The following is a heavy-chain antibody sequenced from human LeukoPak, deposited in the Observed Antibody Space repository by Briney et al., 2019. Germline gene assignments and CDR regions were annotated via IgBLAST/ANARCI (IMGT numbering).Heavy chain of an antibody. CDR1: GFTFSSYG. CDR2: IKYDGSEK. CDR3: ARDIAPAGLFFDC. D-gene: IGHD6-13*01. V-gene: IGHV3-7*01. J-gene: IGHJ4*02. Sequence: GGSLRLSCAASGFTFSSYGMHWVRQAPGKGLEWVANIKYDGSEKDYVDSVKGRFTISRDNAKNSLYLQMNSLRAEDTAVYYCARDIAPAGLFFDCWGQGTLVTVSS.